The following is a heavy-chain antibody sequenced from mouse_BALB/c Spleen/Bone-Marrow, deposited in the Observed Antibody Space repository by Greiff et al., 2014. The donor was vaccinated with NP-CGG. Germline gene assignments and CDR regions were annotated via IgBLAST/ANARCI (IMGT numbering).Heavy chain of an antibody. Sequence: EVQLQQSGAELVKPGASVKLSCTASGFNIKDTYMHWVKQRPEQGLEWIGRIDPANGDTKYDPKFQGKATITADTSSNTAYLQLSSLTSEDTAVYYCARYLIVYDYDEAMDYWGQGTSVTVSS. CDR1: GFNIKDTY. D-gene: IGHD2-4*01. J-gene: IGHJ4*01. CDR3: ARYLIVYDYDEAMDY. V-gene: IGHV14-3*02. CDR2: IDPANGDT.